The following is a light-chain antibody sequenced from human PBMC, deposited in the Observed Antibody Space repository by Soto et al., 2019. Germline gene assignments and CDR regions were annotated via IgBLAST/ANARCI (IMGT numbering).Light chain of an antibody. CDR2: GTS. J-gene: IGKJ4*01. V-gene: IGKV3-20*01. CDR1: QSVSSNY. Sequence: EIVLTQSPGTLSLSPGERATLSCRASQSVSSNYLAWYQQRPGQAPRLLIYGTSSRATGVPDRFSGSGSGTDFTLTISRLEPEDFAVYYCQQYGPSPVTFGGGTKVEIK. CDR3: QQYGPSPVT.